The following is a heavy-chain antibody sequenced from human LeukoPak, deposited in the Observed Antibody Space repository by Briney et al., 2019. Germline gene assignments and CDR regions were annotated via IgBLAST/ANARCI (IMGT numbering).Heavy chain of an antibody. J-gene: IGHJ4*02. Sequence: PSETLSVTCTVSGGSISSYYWSWIRQPPGNGLEWIGYIYYSGSTNYNPSLKSRVTISVDTSKNQFSLKLSSVTAADTAVYYCARINGDYAEQFFDYWGQGTLVTVSS. CDR3: ARINGDYAEQFFDY. D-gene: IGHD4-17*01. CDR1: GGSISSYY. CDR2: IYYSGST. V-gene: IGHV4-59*08.